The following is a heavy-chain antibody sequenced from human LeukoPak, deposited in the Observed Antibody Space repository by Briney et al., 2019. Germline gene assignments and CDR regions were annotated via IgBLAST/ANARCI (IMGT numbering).Heavy chain of an antibody. CDR3: AASPLIAAPFAYYYYYYMDV. D-gene: IGHD6-13*01. V-gene: IGHV4-34*01. CDR1: GGSFSGYY. CDR2: INHSGST. Sequence: SETLSLTCAVYGGSFSGYYWSWIRQPPGKGLEWIGEINHSGSTNYNPSLKSRVTISVDTSKNQFSLKLSSVSAADTAVYYCAASPLIAAPFAYYYYYYMDVWGKGTTVTVSS. J-gene: IGHJ6*03.